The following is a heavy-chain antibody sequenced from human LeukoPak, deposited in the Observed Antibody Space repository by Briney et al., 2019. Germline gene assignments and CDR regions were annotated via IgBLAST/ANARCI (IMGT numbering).Heavy chain of an antibody. CDR3: ARGPYYYYGMDV. CDR2: MNPNSGNT. V-gene: IGHV1-8*01. J-gene: IGHJ6*02. CDR1: GYTFTSYD. Sequence: GASVKVSCKASGYTFTSYDINWVRQATGQGLEWMGWMNPNSGNTGYAQKFQGRVTMTRNTSISTAYMELSSLRSEDTAAYYCARGPYYYYGMDVWGQGTTVTVSS.